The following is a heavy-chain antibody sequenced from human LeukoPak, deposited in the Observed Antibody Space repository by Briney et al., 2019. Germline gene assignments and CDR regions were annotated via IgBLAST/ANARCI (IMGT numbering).Heavy chain of an antibody. Sequence: PGGSLRLSCAASGFTFSDYRMNWVRQTPGKGLEWVSSISSSSGYIYYADSVKGRFTISRDNSKNSLYLQMNSLRGEDTALYYCAKDIAGFGAEVAYMDVWGKGTTVTVSS. CDR3: AKDIAGFGAEVAYMDV. CDR2: ISSSSGYI. D-gene: IGHD3-3*01. CDR1: GFTFSDYR. V-gene: IGHV3-21*04. J-gene: IGHJ6*03.